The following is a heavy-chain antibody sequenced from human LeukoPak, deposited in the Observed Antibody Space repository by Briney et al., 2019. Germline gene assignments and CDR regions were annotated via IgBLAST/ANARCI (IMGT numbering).Heavy chain of an antibody. Sequence: KSSETLSLTCAVSGGSISSSNWWSWVRQPPGKGLEWIGEIYHSGSTNYNPSLKSRVTISVDKSKNQFSLKLSSVTAADTAVYYCARVRVGGSGTTNPWDFDYWGQGTLVTVSS. V-gene: IGHV4-4*02. CDR2: IYHSGST. J-gene: IGHJ4*02. CDR3: ARVRVGGSGTTNPWDFDY. D-gene: IGHD3-10*01. CDR1: GGSISSSNW.